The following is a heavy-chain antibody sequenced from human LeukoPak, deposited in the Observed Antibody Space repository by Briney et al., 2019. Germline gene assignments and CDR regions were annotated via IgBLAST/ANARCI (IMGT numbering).Heavy chain of an antibody. J-gene: IGHJ5*02. V-gene: IGHV3-33*08. CDR1: GFSFSTYG. CDR3: ARDLGLRYGSGAYRFDP. D-gene: IGHD3-10*01. CDR2: IWYDGSHQ. Sequence: GGSLRLSCAAYGFSFSTYGMHWVRQAPGKRLESVAVIWYDGSHQYYADSVKGRFTISRDMSNNTLYLQMNNLRVDDTALYYCARDLGLRYGSGAYRFDPWGQGTQVVVSS.